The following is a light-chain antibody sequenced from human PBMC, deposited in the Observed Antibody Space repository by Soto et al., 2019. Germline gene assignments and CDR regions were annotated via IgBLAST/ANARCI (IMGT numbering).Light chain of an antibody. CDR1: QSVSSY. CDR2: DAS. V-gene: IGKV3-11*01. CDR3: QQRSNWPRYT. Sequence: EIVLTQSPATLSLSPGERATLSCRASQSVSSYLAWYQHKPGQGPRLLIYDASNRATGIPARFSGSGSGTDFTLTISSLEPEDFAVYYCQQRSNWPRYTFGQGTKLEIK. J-gene: IGKJ2*01.